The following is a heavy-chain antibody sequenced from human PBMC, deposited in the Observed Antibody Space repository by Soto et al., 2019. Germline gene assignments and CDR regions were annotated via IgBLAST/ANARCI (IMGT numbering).Heavy chain of an antibody. CDR3: AKALGELSPESYDY. D-gene: IGHD3-16*02. J-gene: IGHJ4*02. CDR1: GFTFSSYA. V-gene: IGHV3-30*18. CDR2: ISYDGSDK. Sequence: QVQLVESGGGVVQPGRSLRLSCAASGFTFSSYAMHWVRQAPGKGLEWVAVISYDGSDKYYAYSVKGRCTISRDNSKNTLNLQMNSLRAEDTAVYYCAKALGELSPESYDYWGQGTLITVSS.